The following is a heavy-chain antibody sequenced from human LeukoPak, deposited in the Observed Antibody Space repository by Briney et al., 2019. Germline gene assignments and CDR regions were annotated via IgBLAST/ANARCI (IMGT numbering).Heavy chain of an antibody. D-gene: IGHD1-1*01. CDR1: GYSFTTYW. V-gene: IGHV5-51*01. Sequence: NRGESLKVSCRGSGYSFTTYWIGWVRQMPGKGLECMGIIYPDDSDTRYSPSFQGQVTISADKSISTAYLQWSSLKASDTAMYYCARHETGPYFDYWGQGTLVTVSS. J-gene: IGHJ4*02. CDR2: IYPDDSDT. CDR3: ARHETGPYFDY.